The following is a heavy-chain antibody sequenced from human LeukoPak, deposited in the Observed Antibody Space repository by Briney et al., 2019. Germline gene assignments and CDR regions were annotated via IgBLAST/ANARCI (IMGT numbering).Heavy chain of an antibody. CDR2: IYYSGIT. V-gene: IGHV4-39*01. D-gene: IGHD1-26*01. CDR1: GGSISSNSYY. CDR3: ASWGATHHYFDY. J-gene: IGHJ4*02. Sequence: PSETLSLTCTVSGGSISSNSYYWGWIRQPPGKGLEWIGSIYYSGITYYNPSLKSRVTISVDTSKNQFSLKLSSVTAADTAVYYCASWGATHHYFDYWGQGTLVTVSS.